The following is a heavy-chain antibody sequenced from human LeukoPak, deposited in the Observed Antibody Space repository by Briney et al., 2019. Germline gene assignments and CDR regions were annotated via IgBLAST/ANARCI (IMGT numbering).Heavy chain of an antibody. D-gene: IGHD3-3*01. CDR3: ARERNDFWSGRGYFDY. Sequence: SETLSLTCTVAGGSISSFYWGWIRQPPGKGVEWIGHTHSSGSTNYNPSLKSRVTISVDTSKNQFSLKLSSVTAADTAVYYCARERNDFWSGRGYFDYWGQGTLVTVSS. CDR1: GGSISSFY. CDR2: THSSGST. V-gene: IGHV4-59*12. J-gene: IGHJ4*02.